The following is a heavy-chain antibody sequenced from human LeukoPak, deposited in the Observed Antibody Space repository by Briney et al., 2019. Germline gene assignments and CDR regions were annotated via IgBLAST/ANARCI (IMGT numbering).Heavy chain of an antibody. Sequence: GRSLRLSCAASGFTFSSYGMHWVRQAPGKGLEWVAVIWYDGSNKYYAVSVKGRFTISRDNSKNTLYLQMNSLRAEDTAVYYCAAHHGELGYFDYWGQGTLVTVSS. D-gene: IGHD1-26*01. CDR1: GFTFSSYG. V-gene: IGHV3-33*01. CDR3: AAHHGELGYFDY. CDR2: IWYDGSNK. J-gene: IGHJ4*02.